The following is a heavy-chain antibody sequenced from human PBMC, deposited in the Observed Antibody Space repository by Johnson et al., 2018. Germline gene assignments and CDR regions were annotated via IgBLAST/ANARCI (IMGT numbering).Heavy chain of an antibody. CDR3: ARKFIVGAVGYAFEI. V-gene: IGHV3-48*02. CDR2: ISSSSSTI. D-gene: IGHD1-26*01. CDR1: GFTFSSYG. Sequence: EVQLVETGGGVVQPGRSLRLSCAASGFTFSSYGMHWVRQAPGKGLEWVSYISSSSSTIYYADSVKGRFTISRDNAKNSLYLQMNSLRDEDTAVYYCARKFIVGAVGYAFEIWGQGTMVTVSS. J-gene: IGHJ3*02.